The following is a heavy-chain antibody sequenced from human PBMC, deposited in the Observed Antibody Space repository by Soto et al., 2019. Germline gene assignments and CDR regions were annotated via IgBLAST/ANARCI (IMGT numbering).Heavy chain of an antibody. D-gene: IGHD3-9*01. CDR2: IYYSGST. CDR3: ARHVAVLRYFDWLLVDYYYYYYMDV. J-gene: IGHJ6*03. CDR1: GGSISSYY. V-gene: IGHV4-59*08. Sequence: TSETLSLTCPVSGGSISSYYWSWIRQPPGKGLGWGGYIYYSGSTYYNPSLKSRVTISVDTSKNQFSLKLSSVTAADTAVYYCARHVAVLRYFDWLLVDYYYYYYMDVWGKGTTVTVSS.